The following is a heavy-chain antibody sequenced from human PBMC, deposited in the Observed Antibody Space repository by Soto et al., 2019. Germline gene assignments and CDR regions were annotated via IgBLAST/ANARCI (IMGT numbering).Heavy chain of an antibody. CDR1: GFTFSSYW. CDR3: ARVGGGFMITFGGVIVRSNYYGMDV. CDR2: INSDGSST. Sequence: GGSLRLSCAASGFTFSSYWMHWVRQAPGKGLVWVSRINSDGSSTSYADSVKGRFTISRDNAKNTLYLQMNSLRAEDTAVYYCARVGGGFMITFGGVIVRSNYYGMDVWGQGTTVTVS. D-gene: IGHD3-16*02. J-gene: IGHJ6*02. V-gene: IGHV3-74*01.